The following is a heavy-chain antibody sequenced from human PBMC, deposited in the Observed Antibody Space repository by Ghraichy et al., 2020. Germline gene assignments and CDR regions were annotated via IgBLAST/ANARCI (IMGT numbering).Heavy chain of an antibody. V-gene: IGHV4-4*07. CDR2: IYTSGST. Sequence: SQTLSLTCTVSGGSISSYYWSWIRQPAGKGLEWIGRIYTSGSTNYNPSLKSRVTMSVDTSKNQFSLKLSSVTAADTAVYYCARVSYYDFWSYEGYFDYWGQGTLVTVSS. D-gene: IGHD3-3*01. CDR3: ARVSYYDFWSYEGYFDY. CDR1: GGSISSYY. J-gene: IGHJ4*02.